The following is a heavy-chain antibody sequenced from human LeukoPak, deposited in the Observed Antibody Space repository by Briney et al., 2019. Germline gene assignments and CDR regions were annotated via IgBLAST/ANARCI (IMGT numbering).Heavy chain of an antibody. CDR1: GYTFTGYY. CDR3: ARVGRGWYYFDY. D-gene: IGHD6-19*01. Sequence: ASVKVSCKASGYTFTGYYMHWVRQAPGQGLEWMGMINPTGGSTSYAQKFQGRVTMTRDMSTSTVYMELSSLRSEDTAVYYCARVGRGWYYFDYWGQGTLVTVSS. CDR2: INPTGGST. J-gene: IGHJ4*02. V-gene: IGHV1-46*01.